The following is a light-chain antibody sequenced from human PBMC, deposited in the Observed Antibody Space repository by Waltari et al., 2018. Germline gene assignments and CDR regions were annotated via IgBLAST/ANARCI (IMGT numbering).Light chain of an antibody. CDR3: QQRRNWPLT. Sequence: DIVLTQSPAILSLSPGERASLSCRASQSVTIYLAWYQQKPGQAPRLLIYDTSNRATGIPARFSGSGFGTDVTLTISSLEPEDFAVYYCQQRRNWPLTFGGGTKVEIK. V-gene: IGKV3-11*01. J-gene: IGKJ4*01. CDR2: DTS. CDR1: QSVTIY.